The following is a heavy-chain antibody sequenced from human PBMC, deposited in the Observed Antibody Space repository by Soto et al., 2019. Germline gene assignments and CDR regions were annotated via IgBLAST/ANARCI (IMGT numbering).Heavy chain of an antibody. J-gene: IGHJ4*02. CDR2: IYYSGST. CDR3: AREDIAAADQQPFDD. V-gene: IGHV4-39*02. Sequence: SETLSLTCTVSGGSISSSSYYWGWIRQPPGKGLEWIGSIYYSGSTYYNPSLRSRVTISVDTSKNQFSLKLSSVTAADTAVYYCAREDIAAADQQPFDDWGQGTLVTVSS. CDR1: GGSISSSSYY. D-gene: IGHD6-13*01.